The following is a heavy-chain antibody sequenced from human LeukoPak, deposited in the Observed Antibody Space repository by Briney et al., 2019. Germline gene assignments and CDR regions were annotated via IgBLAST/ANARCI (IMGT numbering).Heavy chain of an antibody. CDR1: GFTFSSYG. CDR3: AKGGCSSTSCYLPDAFDI. V-gene: IGHV3-30*18. J-gene: IGHJ3*02. Sequence: QPGRSLRLSCAASGFTFSSYGMHWVRQAPGKGLEWVAVISYDGSNKYYADSVKGRFTISRDNSKNTLYLQMNSLRAEDTAVYYCAKGGCSSTSCYLPDAFDIWGQGTMVTVSS. CDR2: ISYDGSNK. D-gene: IGHD2-2*01.